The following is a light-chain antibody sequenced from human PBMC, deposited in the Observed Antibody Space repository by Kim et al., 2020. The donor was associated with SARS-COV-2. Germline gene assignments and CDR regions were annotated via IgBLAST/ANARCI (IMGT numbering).Light chain of an antibody. J-gene: IGKJ1*01. Sequence: EIVLTKSPATLSVSPGESATLSCGASQTIGSNYLAWYQQKPGLPPRLLIYNAFSRATGIPDRFSGSGSGTDFTLTISRLEPEDFAVYYCQQYHRSPKTFGQGTKVDSK. CDR2: NAF. CDR3: QQYHRSPKT. CDR1: QTIGSNY. V-gene: IGKV3D-20*01.